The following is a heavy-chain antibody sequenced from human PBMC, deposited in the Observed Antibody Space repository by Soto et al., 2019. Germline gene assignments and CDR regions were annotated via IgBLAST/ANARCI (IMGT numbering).Heavy chain of an antibody. J-gene: IGHJ6*02. V-gene: IGHV3-30-3*01. CDR1: GFTFSNYA. CDR2: ISYDGSNK. CDR3: ARDRYYGIDV. Sequence: QVQLVESGGGVVQPGRSLRLSCAASGFTFSNYAMHWVRQAPGKGLEWVAVISYDGSNKYYADSVKGRFTISRDNSKNTLYLQMNSLRAEDTAVYYCARDRYYGIDVWGQGTTVTVSS.